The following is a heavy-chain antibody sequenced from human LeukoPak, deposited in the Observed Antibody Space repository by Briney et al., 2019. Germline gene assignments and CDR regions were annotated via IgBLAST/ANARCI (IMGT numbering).Heavy chain of an antibody. CDR3: ARVPDYYDSSGYLDY. V-gene: IGHV4-31*03. Sequence: PSETLSLTCTVSAGSISSGGYYWSWLRQHPGKGLELIGDIYYSGSTYYNPSLKSRVTISVATSKNQFSLKLSSVTAADTAVYYCARVPDYYDSSGYLDYWGQGTLVIVSS. J-gene: IGHJ4*02. D-gene: IGHD3-22*01. CDR1: AGSISSGGYY. CDR2: IYYSGST.